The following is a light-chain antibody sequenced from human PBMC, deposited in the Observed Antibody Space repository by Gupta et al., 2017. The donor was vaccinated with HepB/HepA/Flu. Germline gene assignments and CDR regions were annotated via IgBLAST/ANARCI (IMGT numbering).Light chain of an antibody. J-gene: IGLJ3*02. CDR1: SSDVGGYNY. CDR3: NSYASSNTWV. CDR2: DVS. Sequence: QSALTQPASVSGSPGQSLTISCTGSSSDVGGYNYVSWFQQHPGKAPTLLIYDVSNRPSGVSNRFSGSKSGNTASLTISGLQAEDEADYYCNSYASSNTWVFGGGTRLTVL. V-gene: IGLV2-14*03.